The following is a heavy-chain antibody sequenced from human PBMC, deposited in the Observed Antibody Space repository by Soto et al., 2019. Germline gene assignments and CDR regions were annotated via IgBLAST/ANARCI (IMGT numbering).Heavy chain of an antibody. CDR1: GYSFTAYQ. J-gene: IGHJ4*02. Sequence: QVQLVQSGAEVKKPGASVKVTCRTSGYSFTAYQMYWVRQAPGQGPEWMGWISPKNGDTNYAQKFRSRVTVTRDSSIRTVYMELGVLTSDDTAVYYCALTMSVTDTFDYWGQGTLVTVSS. CDR3: ALTMSVTDTFDY. CDR2: ISPKNGDT. D-gene: IGHD2-21*02. V-gene: IGHV1-2*02.